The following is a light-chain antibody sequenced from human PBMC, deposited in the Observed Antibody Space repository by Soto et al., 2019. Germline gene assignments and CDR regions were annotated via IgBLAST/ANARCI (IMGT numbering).Light chain of an antibody. J-gene: IGKJ5*01. Sequence: EIVLTQSPGTLSLSPGERATLSCRASQSVSSSYLAWYQQKPGQAPRLLIYGASSRATGIPDRFSGSGSGTDFTLYISRLEPEDFAVYYCQQYGSSPPLITFGQGTRLEIK. CDR2: GAS. CDR3: QQYGSSPPLIT. CDR1: QSVSSSY. V-gene: IGKV3-20*01.